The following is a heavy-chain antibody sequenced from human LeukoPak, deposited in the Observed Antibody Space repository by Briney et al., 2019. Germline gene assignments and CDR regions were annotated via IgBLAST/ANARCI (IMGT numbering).Heavy chain of an antibody. Sequence: PSETLSLTCTVSGGSISGSKYYWGWIRQPPGKGLEWIGSIYYSGNRYYNPSLKSRVTISVDTSKDQFSLKLSSVTAADTAVYYCARGREEYYYDSSGYSRPHKQFHFDYWGQGTLVTVSS. J-gene: IGHJ4*02. V-gene: IGHV4-39*07. CDR1: GGSISGSKYY. CDR3: ARGREEYYYDSSGYSRPHKQFHFDY. D-gene: IGHD3-22*01. CDR2: IYYSGNR.